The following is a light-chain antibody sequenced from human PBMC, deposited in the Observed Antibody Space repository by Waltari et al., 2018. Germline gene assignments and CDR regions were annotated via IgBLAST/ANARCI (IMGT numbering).Light chain of an antibody. Sequence: TCRASQNVKNNLAWYQQKPGKAPKVLIHKASRLESGVPSRFSGSGFGTEFTLTISSLQPDDSATYYCQEYDSLPITFGGGTKVEIK. CDR2: KAS. V-gene: IGKV1-5*03. J-gene: IGKJ4*01. CDR1: QNVKNN. CDR3: QEYDSLPIT.